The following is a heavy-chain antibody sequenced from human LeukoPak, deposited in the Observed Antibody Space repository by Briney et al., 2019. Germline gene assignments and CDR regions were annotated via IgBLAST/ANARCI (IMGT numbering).Heavy chain of an antibody. V-gene: IGHV4-39*01. CDR3: ARRITVTYYYDSSGYPTGFDP. Sequence: SETLSLTCTVSGGSISSSSYYWGWIRQPPGKGLEWIGSIYYSGSTYYNPSLKSRVTISVDTSKNQFSLKLSSVTAADTAVYYCARRITVTYYYDSSGYPTGFDPWGQGTLVTVSS. J-gene: IGHJ5*02. CDR1: GGSISSSSYY. CDR2: IYYSGST. D-gene: IGHD3-22*01.